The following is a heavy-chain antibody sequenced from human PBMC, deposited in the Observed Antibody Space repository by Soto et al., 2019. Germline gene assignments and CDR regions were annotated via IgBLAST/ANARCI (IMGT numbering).Heavy chain of an antibody. CDR1: GFTFSSYA. V-gene: IGHV3-23*01. Sequence: EVQLLESGGGLVQPGGSLRLSCAASGFTFSSYAMSWVRQAPGKGLEWVSPICGSGGTTYYADSVKGRFTFSRDNSKNTLYLQMNSLRAEDTAVYYCAKTANGWFSAFDIWGQGTMVTVSS. CDR3: AKTANGWFSAFDI. CDR2: ICGSGGTT. J-gene: IGHJ3*02. D-gene: IGHD6-19*01.